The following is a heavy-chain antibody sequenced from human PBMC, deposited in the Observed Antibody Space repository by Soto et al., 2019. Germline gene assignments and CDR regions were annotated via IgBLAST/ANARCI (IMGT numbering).Heavy chain of an antibody. CDR3: ARHHHRYYYYYGMDV. CDR2: IDPSDSYT. CDR1: GYSFTSYW. V-gene: IGHV5-10-1*01. Sequence: GESLKISCKGSGYSFTSYWISWVRQMPGKGLEWMGRIDPSDSYTNYSPSFQGHVTISADKSISTAYLQSSSLKASDTAMYYCARHHHRYYYYYGMDVWGQGTTVTVSS. J-gene: IGHJ6*02.